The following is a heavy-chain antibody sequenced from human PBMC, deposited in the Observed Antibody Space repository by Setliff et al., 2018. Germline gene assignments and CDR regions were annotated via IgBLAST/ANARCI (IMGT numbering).Heavy chain of an antibody. CDR2: ISGSGGST. Sequence: PGGSLRLSCAASGFTFSSYAMSWVRQAPGKGLEWVSAISGSGGSTYYADSVKGRFTISRDNSKNTLYLQMNSLGAEDTAVYYCAKKGFGVVALGVKDWFDPWGQGTLVTVSS. V-gene: IGHV3-23*01. CDR1: GFTFSSYA. CDR3: AKKGFGVVALGVKDWFDP. J-gene: IGHJ5*02. D-gene: IGHD3-10*01.